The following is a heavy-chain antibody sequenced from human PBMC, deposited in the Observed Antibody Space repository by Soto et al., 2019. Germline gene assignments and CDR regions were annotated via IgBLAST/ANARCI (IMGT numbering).Heavy chain of an antibody. Sequence: GGSLRLSCAASGFIFSGSAIHWVRQASGKGLEWVGRIRSRANNYATSFAASVKGRFIFSRDDSKNMAYLQMNTLKTEERAVYYCIRVQRAAMGDYYYQGRAVWVKGTTVTVSS. V-gene: IGHV3-73*01. CDR1: GFIFSGSA. D-gene: IGHD2-2*01. CDR2: IRSRANNYAT. CDR3: IRVQRAAMGDYYYQGRAV. J-gene: IGHJ6*04.